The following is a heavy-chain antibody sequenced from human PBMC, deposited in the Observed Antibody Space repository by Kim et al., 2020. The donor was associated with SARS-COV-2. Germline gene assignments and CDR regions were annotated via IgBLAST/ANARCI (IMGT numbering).Heavy chain of an antibody. V-gene: IGHV6-1*01. CDR3: ARDPPIVYGMDV. CDR1: GDSVSSSSVT. CDR2: TYYRSKWYN. Sequence: SQTLSLTRAISGDSVSSSSVTWNWIRQSPSRGLEWLGKTYYRSKWYNDYAVSVKSRITINPDTSKNQFSLQLNSVTPEDTAVYYCARDPPIVYGMDVWGQGTTVTVSS. J-gene: IGHJ6*02. D-gene: IGHD3-16*02.